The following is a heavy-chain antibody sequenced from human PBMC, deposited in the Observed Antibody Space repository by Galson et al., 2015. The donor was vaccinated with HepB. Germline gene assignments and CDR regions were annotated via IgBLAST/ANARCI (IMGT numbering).Heavy chain of an antibody. Sequence: SLRLSCAVSGFTFSSYGMHWVRQAPGKGLEWVALISYDGSNKKYAESVKGRFTISRDNSKNTLHLQMNSLRAEDTAVYYCAKDLQGGIIDAFDMWGQGTTVTVSP. CDR2: ISYDGSNK. D-gene: IGHD3-16*01. J-gene: IGHJ3*02. V-gene: IGHV3-30*18. CDR3: AKDLQGGIIDAFDM. CDR1: GFTFSSYG.